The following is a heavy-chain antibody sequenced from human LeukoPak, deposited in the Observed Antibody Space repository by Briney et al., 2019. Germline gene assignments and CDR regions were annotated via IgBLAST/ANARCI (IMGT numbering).Heavy chain of an antibody. CDR2: IYYSGNT. D-gene: IGHD7-27*01. J-gene: IGHJ5*02. Sequence: SETLSLTCTVSGVSISSSNYYWGWIRQPPGKGLEWIGNIYYSGNTYYNPSLNSRVTISVDTSKNQFSLKLSSVTAADTAVYYCASLLNGGVAHWFDPWGRGTLVTVSS. CDR1: GVSISSSNYY. V-gene: IGHV4-39*01. CDR3: ASLLNGGVAHWFDP.